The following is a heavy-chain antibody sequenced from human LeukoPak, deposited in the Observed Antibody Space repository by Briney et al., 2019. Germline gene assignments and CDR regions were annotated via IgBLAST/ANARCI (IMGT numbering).Heavy chain of an antibody. CDR2: ISGSGGRT. D-gene: IGHD3-22*01. CDR3: ARRGVVIRVILVGFHKEAYYFDS. CDR1: GITLSNYG. Sequence: GGALRLSCAVPGITLSNYGMSWVRQAPGKGLEWVAGISGSGGRTNYADSVKGRFTISRDNPKNTLYLQMSSLRAEDTAVYFCARRGVVIRVILVGFHKEAYYFDSWGQGALVTVSS. V-gene: IGHV3-23*01. J-gene: IGHJ4*02.